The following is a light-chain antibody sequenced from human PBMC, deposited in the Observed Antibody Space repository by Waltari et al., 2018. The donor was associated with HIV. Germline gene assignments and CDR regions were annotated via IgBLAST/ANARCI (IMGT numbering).Light chain of an antibody. V-gene: IGLV2-11*01. CDR1: NADVGAYNY. J-gene: IGLJ3*02. CDR2: DCN. Sequence: QSVLTQPRSLSGSPRTSVTISCTGTNADVGAYNYVSWYQQNPGNAPKIIIYDCNKSPPGDPDRLPVSKSGNSASLTISGLQADDEADYYCCSYAGSPWMFGGGTRLTVL. CDR3: CSYAGSPWM.